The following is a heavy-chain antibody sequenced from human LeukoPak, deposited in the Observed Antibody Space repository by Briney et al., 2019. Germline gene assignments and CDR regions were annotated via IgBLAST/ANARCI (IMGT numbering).Heavy chain of an antibody. Sequence: GGSLRLSCAASGLTFRTYAMSWVRQAPGKGLVWVSRINSDGSSTSYADSVKGRFTISRDNAKNTLYLQMNSLRAEDTAVYYCARVGTVSLNFDYWGQGTLVTVSS. CDR2: INSDGSST. CDR3: ARVGTVSLNFDY. CDR1: GLTFRTYA. V-gene: IGHV3-74*01. J-gene: IGHJ4*02. D-gene: IGHD4-17*01.